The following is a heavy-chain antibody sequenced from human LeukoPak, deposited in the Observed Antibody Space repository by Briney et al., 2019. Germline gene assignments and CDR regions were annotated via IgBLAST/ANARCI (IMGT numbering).Heavy chain of an antibody. V-gene: IGHV3-21*01. Sequence: GGSLRLSCAASGFTFSSYSMNWVRQAPGRGLEWVSSISSSSNYIYYLDSVKGRFTISRDNAKNSLFLQMNSLRAEDTAVYFCARSKPWGYCSGGSCYPTYYYYYYMDVWGKGTTVTVSS. CDR1: GFTFSSYS. CDR3: ARSKPWGYCSGGSCYPTYYYYYYMDV. CDR2: ISSSSNYI. D-gene: IGHD2-15*01. J-gene: IGHJ6*03.